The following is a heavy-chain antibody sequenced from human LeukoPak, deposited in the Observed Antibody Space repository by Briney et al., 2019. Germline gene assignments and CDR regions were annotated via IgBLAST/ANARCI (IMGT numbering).Heavy chain of an antibody. J-gene: IGHJ5*02. CDR3: ASTGGPMDYYWFDP. D-gene: IGHD4-23*01. Sequence: ASVKVSCKASGYTFTGCYMHWVRQAPGQGLEWMGWINPNSGGTNYAQKFQGRVTMTRDTSISTAYMELSRLRSDDTAVYYCASTGGPMDYYWFDPWGQGTLVTVSS. V-gene: IGHV1-2*02. CDR1: GYTFTGCY. CDR2: INPNSGGT.